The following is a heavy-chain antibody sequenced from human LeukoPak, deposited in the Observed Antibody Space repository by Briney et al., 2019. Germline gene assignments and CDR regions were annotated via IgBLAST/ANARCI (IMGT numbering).Heavy chain of an antibody. CDR1: GGSISSYY. D-gene: IGHD3-22*01. CDR3: ARGRAYYYDSSGHAFDI. J-gene: IGHJ3*02. V-gene: IGHV4-4*07. CDR2: IYTSGST. Sequence: SETLSLTCTVSGGSISSYYWSRIRQPAAKGLEWIGRIYTSGSTNYNPSLKSRVTMSVDTSKNRFSLKLSSVTAADTAVYYCARGRAYYYDSSGHAFDIWGQGTMVTVSS.